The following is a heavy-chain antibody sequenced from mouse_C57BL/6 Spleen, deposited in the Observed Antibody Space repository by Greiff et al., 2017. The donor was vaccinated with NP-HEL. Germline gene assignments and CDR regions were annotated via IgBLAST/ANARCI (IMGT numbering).Heavy chain of an antibody. CDR1: GYTFTRYT. J-gene: IGHJ4*01. V-gene: IGHV1-4*01. CDR2: INPSSGYT. D-gene: IGHD3-2*02. CDR3: AREMDSSGYGAMDY. Sequence: VQLQQSGAELARPGASVKMSCKASGYTFTRYTMHWVKQRPGQRLEWIGYINPSSGYTKYNQRFKDKATLTADKSSSTAYMQLSSLTSEDSAVYDCAREMDSSGYGAMDYWGQGTSVTVSS.